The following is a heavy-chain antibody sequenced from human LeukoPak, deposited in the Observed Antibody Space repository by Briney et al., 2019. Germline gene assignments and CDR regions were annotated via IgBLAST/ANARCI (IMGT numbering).Heavy chain of an antibody. CDR3: ARSSLAVAGRYYYYYGMDV. D-gene: IGHD6-19*01. CDR1: GGSISSYY. V-gene: IGHV4-59*01. CDR2: IYYSGST. Sequence: SETLSLTCTVSGGSISSYYWSWIRQPPGKGLEWIGYIYYSGSTNYNPSLKSRVTISVDTSKNQFSLKLSFVTAADTAVYYCARSSLAVAGRYYYYYGMDVWGQGTTVTVSS. J-gene: IGHJ6*02.